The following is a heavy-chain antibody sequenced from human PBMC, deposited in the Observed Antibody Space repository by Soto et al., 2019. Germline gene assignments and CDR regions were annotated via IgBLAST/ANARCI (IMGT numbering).Heavy chain of an antibody. CDR3: ARKDYYYYSRGNAGTDFDS. D-gene: IGHD3-22*01. CDR1: GYTFTMSG. V-gene: IGHV1-18*01. CDR2: ISPYNGNT. J-gene: IGHJ4*02. Sequence: QVQLVQSGAEVKRPGASVMVSCKASGYTFTMSGISWVRQAPGQGLEWLGWISPYNGNTDYAQKVQGRATLTRDTSTSTMYKESRRLRHNDTAVYKCARKDYYYYSRGNAGTDFDSWGQGTLVTVAA.